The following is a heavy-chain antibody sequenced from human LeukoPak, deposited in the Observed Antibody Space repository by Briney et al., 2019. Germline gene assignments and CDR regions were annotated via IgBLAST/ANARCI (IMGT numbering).Heavy chain of an antibody. V-gene: IGHV3-53*01. CDR2: IYTDDST. CDR1: GFTVSSNY. CDR3: ARVIPAAPYYYMDV. Sequence: GGSLRLSCVASGFTVSSNYMSSVRQAPGKGLECISIIYTDDSTYYADYVKGRFTISRDNSKNTVYVRMNTLRAEDTAVYYCARVIPAAPYYYMDVWGKGNTVTVSS. D-gene: IGHD6-13*01. J-gene: IGHJ6*03.